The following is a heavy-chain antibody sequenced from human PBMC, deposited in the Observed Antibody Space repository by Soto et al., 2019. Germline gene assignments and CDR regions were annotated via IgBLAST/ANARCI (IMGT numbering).Heavy chain of an antibody. D-gene: IGHD3-22*01. CDR3: ARHTDYYDSSGLAHFDY. CDR1: GYSFTSYW. Sequence: ESLKISGKGSGYSFTSYWISLVRQMRGKGLEWMWRIDPSDSYTNYSPSFQGHVTISADKSISTAYLQWSSLKASDTAMYYCARHTDYYDSSGLAHFDYWGQGTLVTVSS. V-gene: IGHV5-10-1*01. CDR2: IDPSDSYT. J-gene: IGHJ4*02.